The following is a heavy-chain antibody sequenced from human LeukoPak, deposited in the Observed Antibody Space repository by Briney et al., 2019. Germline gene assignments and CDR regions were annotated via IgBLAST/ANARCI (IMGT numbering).Heavy chain of an antibody. CDR2: ISWDSGSI. CDR3: AKARGIVVVPAASPMDV. J-gene: IGHJ6*02. V-gene: IGHV3-9*01. Sequence: GGSLRLSCAASGFTFDDYAMHWVRQAPGKGLEWVSGISWDSGSIGYADSVKGRFTISRDNAKNSLYLQMNSLGAEDTALYYCAKARGIVVVPAASPMDVWGQGTTVTVSS. CDR1: GFTFDDYA. D-gene: IGHD2-2*01.